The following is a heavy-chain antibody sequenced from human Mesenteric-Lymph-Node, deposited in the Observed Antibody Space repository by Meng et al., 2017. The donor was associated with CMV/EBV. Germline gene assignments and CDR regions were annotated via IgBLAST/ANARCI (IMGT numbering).Heavy chain of an antibody. CDR2: FSPILDIP. D-gene: IGHD5-24*01. CDR3: AGEGYSPFDY. CDR1: GDTFSNYA. Sequence: VSYKASGDTFSNYAISWERQAPGQGLEWMGRFSPILDIPNYAQKFQGRVTITADKSTSTAYMELSSLRSEDTAVYFCAGEGYSPFDYWGQGTLVTVSS. V-gene: IGHV1-69*04. J-gene: IGHJ4*02.